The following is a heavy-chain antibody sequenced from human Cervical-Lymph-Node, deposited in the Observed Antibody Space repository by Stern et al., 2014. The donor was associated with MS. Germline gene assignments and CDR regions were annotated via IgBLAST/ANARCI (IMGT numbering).Heavy chain of an antibody. CDR1: GGTFSTYS. D-gene: IGHD3-22*01. CDR3: ASGVHLYDSAGRMEF. J-gene: IGHJ4*02. V-gene: IGHV1-69*04. CDR2: IIPITGIA. Sequence: QVQLMQSGAEVKKPGSSVKISCKPSGGTFSTYSFTWVRQAPGQGLEWMGRIIPITGIANYAQKFQGRVTITADRSTTTAHMELNSLTSDDTAIYYCASGVHLYDSAGRMEFWGQGTLVTVSS.